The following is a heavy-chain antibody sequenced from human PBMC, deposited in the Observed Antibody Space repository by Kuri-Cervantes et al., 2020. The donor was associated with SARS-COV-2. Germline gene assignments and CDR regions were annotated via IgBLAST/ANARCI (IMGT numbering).Heavy chain of an antibody. D-gene: IGHD4-11*01. V-gene: IGHV4-39*01. Sequence: SETLSLTCTVSGDSITSSSYYWGWIRQPPGKGLEWIGTVYYSGSTYYSPSLRSRVTISVDTSKNQFSLKLTSVTAADTAVYYCARLHLGYSNYAYHYYGMDVWGHGTTVTVSS. J-gene: IGHJ6*02. CDR1: GDSITSSSYY. CDR2: VYYSGST. CDR3: ARLHLGYSNYAYHYYGMDV.